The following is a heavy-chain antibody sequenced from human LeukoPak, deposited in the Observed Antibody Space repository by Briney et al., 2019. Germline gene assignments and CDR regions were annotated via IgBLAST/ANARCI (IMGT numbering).Heavy chain of an antibody. D-gene: IGHD5-18*01. CDR1: GFTFSSYA. CDR2: ISYDGSNK. Sequence: QSGGSLRLSCAASGFTFSSYAMHWVRQAPGKGLEWVAVISYDGSNKYYADSVKGRFTISRDNSKNTLYLQMNSLRAEDTAVYYCARGPGTAMVVILPYWGQGTLVTVSS. CDR3: ARGPGTAMVVILPY. V-gene: IGHV3-30*04. J-gene: IGHJ4*02.